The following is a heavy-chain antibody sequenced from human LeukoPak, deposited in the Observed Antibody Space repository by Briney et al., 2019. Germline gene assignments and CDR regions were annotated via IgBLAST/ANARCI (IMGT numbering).Heavy chain of an antibody. D-gene: IGHD3-22*01. V-gene: IGHV3-30*18. CDR2: ISYDGSNK. Sequence: GRSLRLSCAASGFAFSSYGMHWVRQAPGKGLEWVAVISYDGSNKYYADSVKGRFTISRDNSKNTLYLQMNSLRAEDTAVYYCAKEAYYYDSSGGGGFDYWGQGTLVTVSS. CDR3: AKEAYYYDSSGGGGFDY. J-gene: IGHJ4*02. CDR1: GFAFSSYG.